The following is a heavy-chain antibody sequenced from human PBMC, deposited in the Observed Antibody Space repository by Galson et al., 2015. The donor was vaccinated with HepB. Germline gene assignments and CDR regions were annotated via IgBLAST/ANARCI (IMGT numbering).Heavy chain of an antibody. CDR1: GYTFTGYY. CDR2: INPNSGGT. V-gene: IGHV1-2*06. D-gene: IGHD3-3*01. J-gene: IGHJ6*03. CDR3: ARVPVYDFWSGLQNHYMDV. Sequence: SVKVSCKASGYTFTGYYMHWVRQAPGQGLEWMGRINPNSGGTNYAQKFQGRVTMTRDTSISTAYMELSRLRSDDTAVYYCARVPVYDFWSGLQNHYMDVWGKGTTVTVSS.